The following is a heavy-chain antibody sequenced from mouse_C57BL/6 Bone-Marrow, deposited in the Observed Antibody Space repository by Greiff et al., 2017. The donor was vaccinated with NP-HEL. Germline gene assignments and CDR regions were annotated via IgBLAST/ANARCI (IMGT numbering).Heavy chain of an antibody. CDR1: GYTFTSYW. D-gene: IGHD1-2*01. Sequence: QVQLQQSGAELVKPGASVKMSCKASGYTFTSYWITWVKQRPGQGLEWIGDIYPGSGSTNYNEKFKSKATLTVDTSSSTAYMQLSSLTSEDSAVYYCARRDYYGNWFAYWGQGTLVTVSA. V-gene: IGHV1-55*01. CDR3: ARRDYYGNWFAY. CDR2: IYPGSGST. J-gene: IGHJ3*01.